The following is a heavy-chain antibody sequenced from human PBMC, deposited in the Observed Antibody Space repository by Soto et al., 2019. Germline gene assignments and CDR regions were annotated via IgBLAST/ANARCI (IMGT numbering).Heavy chain of an antibody. CDR3: ARACLLWSYYYHYYMDV. Sequence: ASVKVSCKASGYTFTSYDINWVRQATGQGLEWMGWMNPNSGNTGYAQKFQGRVTMTRNTSISTAYMELSSLRSEDTAVYYCARACLLWSYYYHYYMDVWGQGSTVPVSS. CDR2: MNPNSGNT. D-gene: IGHD2-8*01. CDR1: GYTFTSYD. V-gene: IGHV1-8*01. J-gene: IGHJ6*03.